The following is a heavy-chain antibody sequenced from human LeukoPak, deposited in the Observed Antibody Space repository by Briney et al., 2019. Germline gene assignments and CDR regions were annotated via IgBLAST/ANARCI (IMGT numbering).Heavy chain of an antibody. CDR2: IIPISAIP. D-gene: IGHD6-19*01. CDR3: ASRGEQWQPEGPRFDF. CDR1: GSTFSRYA. V-gene: IGHV1-69*01. J-gene: IGHJ4*01. Sequence: SVKVSCKSSGSTFSRYAISWVRQAPGQGLEWMGGIIPISAIPTYAQNFRDRITITADESTSTTYMHLSSLRFDDTAVYYCASRGEQWQPEGPRFDFWGHGTLVTVSS.